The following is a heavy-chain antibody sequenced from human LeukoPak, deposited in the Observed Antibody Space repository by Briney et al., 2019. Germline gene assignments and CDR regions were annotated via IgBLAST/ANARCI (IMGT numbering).Heavy chain of an antibody. V-gene: IGHV3-30*02. J-gene: IGHJ3*02. D-gene: IGHD2-2*01. CDR3: AKGATSCSSTSCPDAFDI. CDR2: IWYGESNK. CDR1: GFTFNTYV. Sequence: GGSLRLSCAASGFTFNTYVMNWVRQAPGKGLEWVAVIWYGESNKYYADSVKCRFTISRDNSKNTLYLQMNSLRAEDTAVYYCAKGATSCSSTSCPDAFDIWGQGTMVTVSS.